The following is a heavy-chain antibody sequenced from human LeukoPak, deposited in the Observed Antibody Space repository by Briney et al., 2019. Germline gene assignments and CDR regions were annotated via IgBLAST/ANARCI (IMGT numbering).Heavy chain of an antibody. D-gene: IGHD3-3*01. CDR2: IIPILGIA. CDR1: GGTFSSYA. J-gene: IGHJ6*02. CDR3: ATQLLRFLEGPYYYYGMDV. Sequence: SVTVSCKASGGTFSSYAISWVRQAPGQGLEWMGRIIPILGIANYAQKFQGRATITADKSTSTAYMELSSLRSEDTAVYYCATQLLRFLEGPYYYYGMDVWGQGTTVTVSS. V-gene: IGHV1-69*04.